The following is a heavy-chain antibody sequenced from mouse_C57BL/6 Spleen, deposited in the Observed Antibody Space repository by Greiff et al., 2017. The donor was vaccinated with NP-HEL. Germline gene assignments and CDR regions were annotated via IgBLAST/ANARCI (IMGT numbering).Heavy chain of an antibody. J-gene: IGHJ4*01. CDR2: IYPRSGNT. V-gene: IGHV1-81*01. CDR3: ARSTTVVPYAMDY. Sequence: QLQQSGAELARPGASVKLSCKASGYTFTSYGISWVKQRTGQGLEWIGEIYPRSGNTYYNEKFKGKATLTADKSSSTAYMELRSLTSEDSAVYFCARSTTVVPYAMDYWGQGTSVTVSS. CDR1: GYTFTSYG. D-gene: IGHD1-1*01.